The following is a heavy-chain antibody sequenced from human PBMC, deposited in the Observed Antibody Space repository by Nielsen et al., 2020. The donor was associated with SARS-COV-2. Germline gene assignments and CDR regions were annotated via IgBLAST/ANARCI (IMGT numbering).Heavy chain of an antibody. Sequence: GESLKISCAASGVPFSTYVMHWVRQAPGKGLEWVAVIWSDGSNKYYADSVKGRFTISRDNSKNTLYLQMNSLRAEDTAIYYCAKGTVLDYWGQGTLVTVSS. CDR2: IWSDGSNK. J-gene: IGHJ4*02. CDR3: AKGTVLDY. D-gene: IGHD1-1*01. V-gene: IGHV3-30*02. CDR1: GVPFSTYV.